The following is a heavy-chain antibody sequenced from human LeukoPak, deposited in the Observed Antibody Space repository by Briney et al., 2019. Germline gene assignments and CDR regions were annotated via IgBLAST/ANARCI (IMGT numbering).Heavy chain of an antibody. CDR1: GFTFSSYN. D-gene: IGHD1-26*01. Sequence: GGSLRLSCAASGFTFSSYNMNWVRQAPGKGLEWVSSITSSSSYIYYADSVKGRFTISRDNAKNSLYLQMDSLRVEDAAEYYCARDPYSGNYGAYYYYYMDVWGKGTTVTVSS. J-gene: IGHJ6*03. V-gene: IGHV3-21*06. CDR2: ITSSSSYI. CDR3: ARDPYSGNYGAYYYYYMDV.